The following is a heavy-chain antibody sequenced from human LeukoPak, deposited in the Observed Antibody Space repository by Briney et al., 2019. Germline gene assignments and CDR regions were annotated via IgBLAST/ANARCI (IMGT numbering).Heavy chain of an antibody. CDR2: ISSSSSTI. CDR1: GFTFSSYS. CDR3: ARDGGVAGYYYYGMDV. D-gene: IGHD6-19*01. V-gene: IGHV3-48*02. Sequence: PGGSLRLSCAASGFTFSSYSMNWVRQAPGKGLEWVSYISSSSSTIYYADSVKGRFTISRDNAKNSLYLQTNSLRDEDTAVYYCARDGGVAGYYYYGMDVWGQGTTVTVSS. J-gene: IGHJ6*02.